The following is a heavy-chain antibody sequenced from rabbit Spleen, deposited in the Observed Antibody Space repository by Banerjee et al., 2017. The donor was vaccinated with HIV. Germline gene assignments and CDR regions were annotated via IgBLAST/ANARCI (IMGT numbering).Heavy chain of an antibody. Sequence: QLVETGGGLVQPGGSLTLSCKASEFAFTTYYMSWVRQAPGKGLEWIGSIDPVFGIANYATWVNGRFTISRDNAQNTVDLQIDSLTAADTATYFCARDYNSGWDLWGPGTLVTVS. V-gene: IGHV1S7*01. D-gene: IGHD4-1*01. CDR2: IDPVFGIA. CDR1: EFAFTTYY. CDR3: ARDYNSGWDL. J-gene: IGHJ4*01.